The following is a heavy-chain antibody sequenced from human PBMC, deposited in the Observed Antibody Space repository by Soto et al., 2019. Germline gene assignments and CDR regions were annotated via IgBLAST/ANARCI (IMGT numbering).Heavy chain of an antibody. Sequence: GGSLRLSCAASGFTFSSYGMHWVRQAPGKGLEWVAVIWYDGSNKYYADSVKGRFTISRDNSKNTLYLQMSSLRAEDTAVYYCAKGSASSRPYFFDYWGQGTLVTVSS. V-gene: IGHV3-33*06. J-gene: IGHJ4*02. D-gene: IGHD2-2*01. CDR2: IWYDGSNK. CDR3: AKGSASSRPYFFDY. CDR1: GFTFSSYG.